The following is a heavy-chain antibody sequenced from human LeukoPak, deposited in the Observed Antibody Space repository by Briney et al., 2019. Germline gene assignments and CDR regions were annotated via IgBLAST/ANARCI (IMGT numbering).Heavy chain of an antibody. V-gene: IGHV3-7*01. CDR1: GFTFFTYW. CDR2: IKQEGSEK. CDR3: AELGITMIGGV. Sequence: PGGSLRLSWAASGFTFFTYWMTWVRQAPGKGLEWVANIKQEGSEKYYVDSVKGRFTISRDNAKNSLYLQMNSLRAEDTAVYYCAELGITMIGGVWGKGTTVTISS. D-gene: IGHD3-10*02. J-gene: IGHJ6*04.